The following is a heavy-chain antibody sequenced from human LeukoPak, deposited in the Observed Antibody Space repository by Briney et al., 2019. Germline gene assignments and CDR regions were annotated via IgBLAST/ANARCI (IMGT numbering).Heavy chain of an antibody. Sequence: GESLKISCKTSGYTFTHQWIGWVRQMSGSGLEWMGIIYPRDSDTIYSPSFQGHVTISADTSINTAYLEWSSLEASDTAIYYCARHSDVIGAIWGQGTLVTVSS. CDR3: ARHSDVIGAI. CDR1: GYTFTHQW. J-gene: IGHJ4*02. CDR2: IYPRDSDT. V-gene: IGHV5-51*01. D-gene: IGHD3-10*01.